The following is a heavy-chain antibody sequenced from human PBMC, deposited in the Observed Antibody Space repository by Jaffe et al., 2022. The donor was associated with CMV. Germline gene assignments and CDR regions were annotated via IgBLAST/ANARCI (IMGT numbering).Heavy chain of an antibody. CDR3: ARERTVTTVYDYYYYMDV. V-gene: IGHV5-10-1*03. CDR2: IDPSDSYT. J-gene: IGHJ6*03. Sequence: EVQLVQSGAEVKKPGESLRISCKGSGYSFTSYWISWVRQMPGKGLEWMGRIDPSDSYTNYSPSFQGHVTISADKSISTAYLQWSSLKASDTAMYYCARERTVTTVYDYYYYMDVWGKGTTVTVSS. CDR1: GYSFTSYW. D-gene: IGHD4-17*01.